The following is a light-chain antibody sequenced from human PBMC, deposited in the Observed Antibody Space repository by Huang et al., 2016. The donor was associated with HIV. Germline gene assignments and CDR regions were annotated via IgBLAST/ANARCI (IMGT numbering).Light chain of an antibody. J-gene: IGKJ3*01. CDR3: QQRTYSFT. CDR1: QSVGSF. V-gene: IGKV3D-11*02. CDR2: DAS. Sequence: EIVLTQSPATLSFSPGERATLSCRARQSVGSFLAWYQQKPGQAPRLLSDDASYRATGIPARCSGSGAGTDFTLTSSRLEPEDFAVYYCQQRTYSFTFGPGTKVD.